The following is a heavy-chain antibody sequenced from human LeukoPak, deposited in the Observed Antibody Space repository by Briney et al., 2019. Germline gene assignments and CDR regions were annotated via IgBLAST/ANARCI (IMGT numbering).Heavy chain of an antibody. J-gene: IGHJ4*02. CDR1: GGTFSSYA. Sequence: GASVKVSYKASGGTFSSYAISWVRQAPGQGLEWMGRIIPILGIANYAQKFQGRVTITADKSTSTAYMELSSLRSEDTAVYYCARRNYYDSSGFDYWGQGTLVTVSS. V-gene: IGHV1-69*04. CDR2: IIPILGIA. CDR3: ARRNYYDSSGFDY. D-gene: IGHD3-22*01.